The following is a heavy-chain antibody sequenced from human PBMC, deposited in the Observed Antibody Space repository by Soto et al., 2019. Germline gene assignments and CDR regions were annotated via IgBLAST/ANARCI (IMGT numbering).Heavy chain of an antibody. CDR1: GFTLSSCA. Sequence: GGSLRLSCAASGFTLSSCAMGWVRQAPGKGLEWVSDIIDSGGSTYYADSVKGRFTISRDNSKSTLYLQMNSLRAEDTALYYCSIVRSCYYYYCVDVWGQGTTVTVS. D-gene: IGHD2-15*01. J-gene: IGHJ6*02. CDR2: IIDSGGST. V-gene: IGHV3-23*01. CDR3: SIVRSCYYYYCVDV.